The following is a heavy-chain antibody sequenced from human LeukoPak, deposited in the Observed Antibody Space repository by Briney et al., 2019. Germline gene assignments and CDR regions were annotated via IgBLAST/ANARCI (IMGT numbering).Heavy chain of an antibody. J-gene: IGHJ6*02. V-gene: IGHV3-33*01. CDR1: GFTFSQYA. Sequence: PGRSLRLSCAASGFTFSQYAMHWVRQAPGKGLEWVAAIWYDGSNQYYADSVKGRFTISRDNAKNMLYLQMNSLRAEDTAVYYCARDRFFGMDVWGQGTTVTVSS. CDR3: ARDRFFGMDV. CDR2: IWYDGSNQ.